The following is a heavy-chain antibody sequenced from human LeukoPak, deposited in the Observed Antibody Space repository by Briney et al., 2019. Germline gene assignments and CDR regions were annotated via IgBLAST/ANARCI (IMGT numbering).Heavy chain of an antibody. Sequence: ASVKVSGKASGYTFTSYGISWVRQAPGQGLEWMGWISAYNGNTNYAQKLQGRATMTTDTSTSTAYMELRSLRSDDTAVYYCARECGGSFPYYYYGMDVWGQGTTVTVSS. J-gene: IGHJ6*02. CDR1: GYTFTSYG. V-gene: IGHV1-18*01. CDR3: ARECGGSFPYYYYGMDV. CDR2: ISAYNGNT. D-gene: IGHD2-15*01.